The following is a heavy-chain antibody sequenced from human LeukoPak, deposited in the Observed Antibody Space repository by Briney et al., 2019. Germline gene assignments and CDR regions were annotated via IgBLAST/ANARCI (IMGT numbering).Heavy chain of an antibody. CDR1: GFTFSSYW. V-gene: IGHV3-7*01. J-gene: IGHJ4*02. D-gene: IGHD3-10*01. CDR3: AREVYGSGSYSWLDY. CDR2: IKQDGSEK. Sequence: PGGSLRLSCAASGFTFSSYWTSWVRQAPGKGLEWVANIKQDGSEKYYVDSVKGRFTISRDNAKNSLYLQMDSLRAEDTAVYYCAREVYGSGSYSWLDYWGQGTLVTVSS.